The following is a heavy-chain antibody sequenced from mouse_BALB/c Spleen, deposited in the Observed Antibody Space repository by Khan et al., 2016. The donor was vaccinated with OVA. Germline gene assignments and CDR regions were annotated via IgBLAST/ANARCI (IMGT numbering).Heavy chain of an antibody. V-gene: IGHV3-2*02. Sequence: VQLKESGPGLVKPSQSLSLTCTVTGYSITSDYAWNWIRQFPGNKLEWMGYISYSGSTSYNTSLKSRIASTREAYKNQFFLQLNYGTTEDTATYYCASSVTITTVVATAFASWGHGTTLTVSS. CDR2: ISYSGST. CDR1: GYSITSDYA. D-gene: IGHD1-1*01. CDR3: ASSVTITTVVATAFAS. J-gene: IGHJ2*01.